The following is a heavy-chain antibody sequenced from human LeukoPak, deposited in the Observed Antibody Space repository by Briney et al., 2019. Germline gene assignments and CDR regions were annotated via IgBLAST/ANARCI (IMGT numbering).Heavy chain of an antibody. CDR1: GGSISSHY. J-gene: IGHJ6*03. V-gene: IGHV4-59*11. CDR3: ARTGSSWPLYYYYYMDV. Sequence: SETLSLTCTVSGGSISSHYWSWIRQPPGKGLEGIGYVSDSGSPNYNPSLKSRVTVSVDTSKDQFSLKLTSVTAADTAVYYCARTGSSWPLYYYYYMDVWGKGTTVTVSS. CDR2: VSDSGSP. D-gene: IGHD6-13*01.